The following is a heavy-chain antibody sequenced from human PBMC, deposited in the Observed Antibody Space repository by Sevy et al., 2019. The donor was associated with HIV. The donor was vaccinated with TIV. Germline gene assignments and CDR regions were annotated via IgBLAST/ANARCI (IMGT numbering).Heavy chain of an antibody. CDR1: GFTFSGSA. Sequence: GGSLRLSCAASGFTFSGSAMHWVRQASGKGLEWVGRIRSKANSYATAYAASGKGRFTIFRDDSKNTAYLQMNSLKTEDTAVYYCTRFTRTYYDFWSGYPLDYGMDVWGQGTTVTVSS. CDR3: TRFTRTYYDFWSGYPLDYGMDV. D-gene: IGHD3-3*01. CDR2: IRSKANSYAT. V-gene: IGHV3-73*01. J-gene: IGHJ6*02.